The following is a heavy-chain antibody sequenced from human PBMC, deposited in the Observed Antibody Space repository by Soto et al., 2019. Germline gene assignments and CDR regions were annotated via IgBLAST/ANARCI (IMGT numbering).Heavy chain of an antibody. V-gene: IGHV5-51*01. D-gene: IGHD4-17*01. CDR1: GYSFTSYW. Sequence: GESQKISYKGSGYSFTSYWVGWVRQMPGKGLEWMGIIYPGDSDTRYSPSFQGQVTISADKSISTAYLQWSSLKASDTATYYCARSSTTVTTRFDYWGQGTLVTVS. CDR2: IYPGDSDT. CDR3: ARSSTTVTTRFDY. J-gene: IGHJ4*02.